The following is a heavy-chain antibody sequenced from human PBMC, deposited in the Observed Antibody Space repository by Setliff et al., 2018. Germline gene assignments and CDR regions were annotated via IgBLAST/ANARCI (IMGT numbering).Heavy chain of an antibody. V-gene: IGHV4-4*08. CDR2: IYTSGST. D-gene: IGHD3-22*01. Sequence: SETLSLTCTVSGGSISNYYWTWIRQPPGKGLDWIGYIYTSGSTNYNPSLESRVTISVDTSKNQFSLKLSSVSAADTAVYYCARARSGDYSDSTGYLDYWGQGTLVTVSS. CDR3: ARARSGDYSDSTGYLDY. J-gene: IGHJ4*02. CDR1: GGSISNYY.